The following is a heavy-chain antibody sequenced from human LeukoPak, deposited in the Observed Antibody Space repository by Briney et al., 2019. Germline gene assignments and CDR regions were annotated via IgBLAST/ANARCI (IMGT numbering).Heavy chain of an antibody. Sequence: PGGSLRLSCAATGFSFSSYEMKWVRQAPGKGLELVSYISGGGGTILYADSVKGRFAISRDNAKNSLYLQMNSLRVEDTAVYYCARDGAVAGIENDYWGQGTLVTVSS. V-gene: IGHV3-48*03. CDR3: ARDGAVAGIENDY. D-gene: IGHD6-19*01. CDR1: GFSFSSYE. CDR2: ISGGGGTI. J-gene: IGHJ4*02.